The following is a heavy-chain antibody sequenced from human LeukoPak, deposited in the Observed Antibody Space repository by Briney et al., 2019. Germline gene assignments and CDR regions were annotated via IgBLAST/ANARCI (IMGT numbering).Heavy chain of an antibody. V-gene: IGHV3-20*04. CDR3: AREGYDVLRFLEWLRGLDY. CDR1: GFTFYDYG. Sequence: GGSLRLSCAASGFTFYDYGMSWVRHAPGRGLECVSGINWNGGSTGYADSVKGRFTISRDNAKNSLYLQMNSLRAEDTALYYCAREGYDVLRFLEWLRGLDYWGQGTLVTVSS. CDR2: INWNGGST. D-gene: IGHD3-3*01. J-gene: IGHJ4*02.